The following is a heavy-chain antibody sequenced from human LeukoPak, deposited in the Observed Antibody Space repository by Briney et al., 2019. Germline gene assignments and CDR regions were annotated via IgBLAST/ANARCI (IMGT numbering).Heavy chain of an antibody. CDR3: VTTTITAVSQGY. Sequence: PAESLTLSCAASGLTFSNAWMSWVRQAPGKGLEWVGRIKSNADGGTTEYAAPVKGRFTISRDDSKNTLYLQMNSLKSEDTAVYYCVTTTITAVSQGYWGQGALVTVSS. V-gene: IGHV3-15*01. CDR1: GLTFSNAW. J-gene: IGHJ4*02. D-gene: IGHD5-12*01. CDR2: IKSNADGGTT.